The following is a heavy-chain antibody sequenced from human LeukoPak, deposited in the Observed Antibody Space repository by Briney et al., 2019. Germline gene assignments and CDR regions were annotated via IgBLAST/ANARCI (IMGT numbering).Heavy chain of an antibody. CDR1: GYTLTELS. D-gene: IGHD4-17*01. Sequence: ASVEVSCKVSGYTLTELSMHWVRQAPGKGLEWMGGFDPEDGETIYAQKFQGRVTMTEDTSTDTAYMELSSLRSEDTAVYYCATDVWAVTTSDYWGQGTLVTVSS. J-gene: IGHJ4*02. V-gene: IGHV1-24*01. CDR3: ATDVWAVTTSDY. CDR2: FDPEDGET.